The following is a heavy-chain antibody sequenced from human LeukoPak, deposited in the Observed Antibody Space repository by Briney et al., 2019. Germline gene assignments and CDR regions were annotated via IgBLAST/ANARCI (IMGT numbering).Heavy chain of an antibody. D-gene: IGHD3-22*01. CDR2: IGAYNGNT. J-gene: IGHJ3*02. Sequence: ASVNVSCKASGYTFISYGISWVRQAPGQGLEWMGWIGAYNGNTNYAQKLQGRVTMTTDTSTSTAYMELRSLRSDDTAVYYCARAPPEVIVVVYAFDIWGQGTVVTVSS. CDR3: ARAPPEVIVVVYAFDI. CDR1: GYTFISYG. V-gene: IGHV1-18*01.